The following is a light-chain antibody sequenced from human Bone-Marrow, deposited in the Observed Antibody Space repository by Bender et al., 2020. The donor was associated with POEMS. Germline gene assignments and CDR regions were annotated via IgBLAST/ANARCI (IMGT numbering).Light chain of an antibody. J-gene: IGLJ2*01. Sequence: SYVLTQPPSVSAAPGQTARITCGGDNIGSKRVFWYHQEPGQAPVLVVYDDTERPSGITERISGSNSGDTATLTITRVEAGDEGDFFCQVWDGPTDHVVFGGGTKLTVL. V-gene: IGLV3-21*02. CDR3: QVWDGPTDHVV. CDR2: DDT. CDR1: NIGSKR.